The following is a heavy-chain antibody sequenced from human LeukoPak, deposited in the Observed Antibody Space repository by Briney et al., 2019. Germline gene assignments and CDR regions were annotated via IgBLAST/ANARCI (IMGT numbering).Heavy chain of an antibody. Sequence: PSETLSLTCTVSGGSISSYYWSWIRQPAVNGLEWIGRIYTSGSTDYNPSLKSRVTMSVDTSKNQFSLKLSSVTAADTAVYYCARDGYCSGGSCYSVYYYYYYMDVWGKGTTVTVSS. V-gene: IGHV4-4*07. J-gene: IGHJ6*03. CDR2: IYTSGST. CDR1: GGSISSYY. CDR3: ARDGYCSGGSCYSVYYYYYYMDV. D-gene: IGHD2-15*01.